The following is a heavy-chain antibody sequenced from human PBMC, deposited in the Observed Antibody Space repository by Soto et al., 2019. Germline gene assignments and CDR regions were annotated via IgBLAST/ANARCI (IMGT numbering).Heavy chain of an antibody. J-gene: IGHJ4*02. CDR2: IRSKTDNYAT. D-gene: IGHD6-19*01. V-gene: IGHV3-73*01. Sequence: GGSLKLSCAATGFTFGGSSMHWVRQASGKGLEWIGRIRSKTDNYATTYAASVEGRFTISRDDSKNTAYLQINSLKTEDTAVYYCARLAGWQSPISDYWGQGT. CDR1: GFTFGGSS. CDR3: ARLAGWQSPISDY.